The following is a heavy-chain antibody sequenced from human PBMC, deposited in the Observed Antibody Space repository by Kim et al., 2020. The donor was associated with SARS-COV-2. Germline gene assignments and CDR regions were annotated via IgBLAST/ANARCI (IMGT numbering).Heavy chain of an antibody. CDR1: GFTFSSYE. J-gene: IGHJ4*02. V-gene: IGHV3-48*03. CDR3: ARESAVAGNDY. CDR2: ISGSGTTI. Sequence: LSLTCAASGFTFSSYEMNWVRQAPGKGLEWVSYISGSGTTIHYADYVKGRFTISRDNAKNSLYLQMNSLRAEDTAVYYCARESAVAGNDYWGQGTLVTVSS. D-gene: IGHD6-19*01.